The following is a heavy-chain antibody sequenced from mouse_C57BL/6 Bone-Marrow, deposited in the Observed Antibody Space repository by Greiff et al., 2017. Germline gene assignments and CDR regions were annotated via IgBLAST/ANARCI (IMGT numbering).Heavy chain of an antibody. Sequence: EVQVVESGPGLVKPSQSLSLTCSVTGYSITSGYYWNWIRQFPGNKLEWMGYISYDGSNNYNPSLKNRISITRDTSKNQFFLKLNSVTTEDTATYDCARYDGYFGYWGQGTTLTVSS. D-gene: IGHD2-3*01. CDR3: ARYDGYFGY. V-gene: IGHV3-6*01. J-gene: IGHJ2*01. CDR2: ISYDGSN. CDR1: GYSITSGYY.